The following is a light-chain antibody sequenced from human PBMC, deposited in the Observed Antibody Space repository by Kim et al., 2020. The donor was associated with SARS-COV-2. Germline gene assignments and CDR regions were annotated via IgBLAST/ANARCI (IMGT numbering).Light chain of an antibody. J-gene: IGLJ1*01. Sequence: SVPIPPPGPASNVSGYNYVSWYQQHPGKAPKLLIYEVSKRPSGVPDRFSGSKSGNTASLTVSGLQAEDEADYYCSSYAGSNNCVFGTGTKVTVL. CDR2: EVS. CDR1: ASNVSGYNY. V-gene: IGLV2-8*01. CDR3: SSYAGSNNCV.